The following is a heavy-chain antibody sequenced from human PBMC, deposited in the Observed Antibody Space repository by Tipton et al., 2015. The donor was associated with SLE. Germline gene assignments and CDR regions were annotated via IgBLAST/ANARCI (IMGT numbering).Heavy chain of an antibody. J-gene: IGHJ4*02. V-gene: IGHV1-18*04. CDR2: ISAYNDST. CDR3: AREKRIFGVVIIHFDY. D-gene: IGHD3-3*01. CDR1: GYTFTSYS. Sequence: QLVQSGAEVRKPGASVKVSCKASGYTFTSYSITWVRQAPGQGLEWMGWISAYNDSTNYAQKLQGRVTMTTDTSTSTAYMELRSLRSDDTAVYYCAREKRIFGVVIIHFDYWGQGTLVTVSS.